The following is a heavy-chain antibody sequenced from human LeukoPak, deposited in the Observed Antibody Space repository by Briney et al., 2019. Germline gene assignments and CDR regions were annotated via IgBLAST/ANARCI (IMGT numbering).Heavy chain of an antibody. Sequence: GASVKVSCKASGGTFSSYAISWVRQAPGQGLEWMGGIIPIFGTPNYAQKFQGRVTITADESTSSAYMELSSLRSEDTAVYYCATAARHSSSWPNNWFDPWGQGTLVTVSS. J-gene: IGHJ5*02. CDR1: GGTFSSYA. CDR2: IIPIFGTP. D-gene: IGHD6-13*01. CDR3: ATAARHSSSWPNNWFDP. V-gene: IGHV1-69*13.